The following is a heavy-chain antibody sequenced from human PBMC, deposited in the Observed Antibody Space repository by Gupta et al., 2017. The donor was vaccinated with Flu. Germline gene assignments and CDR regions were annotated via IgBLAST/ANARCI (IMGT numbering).Heavy chain of an antibody. V-gene: IGHV3-23*01. CDR3: ARSPHFDFWSGYNNWFDP. J-gene: IGHJ5*02. Sequence: SGSGTSTYYADSVKGRFTISRDNSKDTLYLHMDSLRAEDTAIYFCARSPHFDFWSGYNNWFDPWGQGTLVTVSS. D-gene: IGHD3-3*01. CDR2: SGSGTST.